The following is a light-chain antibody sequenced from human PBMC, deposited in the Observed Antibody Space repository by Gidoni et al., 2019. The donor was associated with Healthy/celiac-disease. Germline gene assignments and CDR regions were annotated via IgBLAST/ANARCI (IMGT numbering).Light chain of an antibody. CDR2: DAS. Sequence: DIQMTQSPSSLSASVGDRVTITCQASQDISNYLNWYQQKPGKAPKLLIYDASNLETGVPSRFSGSGSGTDFTFTISSLQPEDIATYYCQQYDNLPWTLXQXTKVEIK. J-gene: IGKJ1*01. CDR1: QDISNY. CDR3: QQYDNLPWT. V-gene: IGKV1-33*01.